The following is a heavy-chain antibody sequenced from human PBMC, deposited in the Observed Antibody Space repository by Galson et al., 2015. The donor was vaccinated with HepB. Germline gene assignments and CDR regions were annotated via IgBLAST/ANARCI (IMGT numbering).Heavy chain of an antibody. D-gene: IGHD2/OR15-2a*01. Sequence: SLRLSCAASGFTFSSYGMHWVRQAPGKGLEWVAVISYDGSNKYYADSVKGRFTISRDNSKNTLYLQMNSLRAEDTAVYYCAKDFSPRPDAFDIWGQGTMVTVSS. V-gene: IGHV3-30*18. J-gene: IGHJ3*02. CDR2: ISYDGSNK. CDR1: GFTFSSYG. CDR3: AKDFSPRPDAFDI.